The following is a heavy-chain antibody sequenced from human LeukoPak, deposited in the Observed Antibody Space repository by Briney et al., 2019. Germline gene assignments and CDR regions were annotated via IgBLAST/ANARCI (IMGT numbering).Heavy chain of an antibody. Sequence: GGSLRLSCAASGFNFSNAWMSWVRQAPGKGLEWVGRIKSKTDGGTTDYAAPVKGRFTISRDDSKNTLYLQMNSLKTEDTAVYYCTTDEKVLRYFDWLDYFDYWGQGTLVTVSS. CDR1: GFNFSNAW. CDR2: IKSKTDGGTT. D-gene: IGHD3-9*01. CDR3: TTDEKVLRYFDWLDYFDY. J-gene: IGHJ4*02. V-gene: IGHV3-15*01.